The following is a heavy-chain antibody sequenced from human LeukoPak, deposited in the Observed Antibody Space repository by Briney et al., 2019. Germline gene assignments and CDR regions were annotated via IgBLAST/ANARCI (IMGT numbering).Heavy chain of an antibody. CDR3: ARTYYYDSSGYYPFHY. D-gene: IGHD3-22*01. J-gene: IGHJ4*02. CDR2: ISAYNGNT. CDR1: GYTFTSYG. V-gene: IGHV1-18*01. Sequence: ASVKVSCKASGYTFTSYGISWVRQAPGQGLEWMGWISAYNGNTNYAQKLQGRVTMTTDTSTSTAYMELRSLRSDDTAVYYCARTYYYDSSGYYPFHYWGQGTLVTVSS.